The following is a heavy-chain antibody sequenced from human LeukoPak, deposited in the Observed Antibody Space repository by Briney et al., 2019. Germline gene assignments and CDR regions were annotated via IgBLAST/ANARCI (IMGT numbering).Heavy chain of an antibody. CDR3: ARDGDYYGSGSYYAPEVDY. D-gene: IGHD3-10*01. V-gene: IGHV3-33*01. J-gene: IGHJ4*02. Sequence: PGGSLRLSCAASGFTFSSYGMHWVRQAPGKGVGWVAVIWYDGSNKYYADSVKGRFTISRDNSKNTLYLQMNSLRAEDTAVYYCARDGDYYGSGSYYAPEVDYWGQGTLVIVSS. CDR1: GFTFSSYG. CDR2: IWYDGSNK.